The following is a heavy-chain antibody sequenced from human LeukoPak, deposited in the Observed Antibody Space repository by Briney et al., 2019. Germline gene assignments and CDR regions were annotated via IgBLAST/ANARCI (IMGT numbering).Heavy chain of an antibody. D-gene: IGHD4-23*01. CDR3: ARDFDAGGTPGEDFDY. J-gene: IGHJ4*02. V-gene: IGHV3-74*01. Sequence: GSLRVSCAASGFTLSNYWMHGVRQSPGKGPGWVARINIDGSYTSYADSVKGRFTISRDDAKTTLYLQMSSLRAEDTAVYYCARDFDAGGTPGEDFDYWGRGTLVAVSS. CDR1: GFTLSNYW. CDR2: INIDGSYT.